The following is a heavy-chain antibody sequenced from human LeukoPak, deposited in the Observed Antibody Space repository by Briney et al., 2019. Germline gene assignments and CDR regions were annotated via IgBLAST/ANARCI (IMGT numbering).Heavy chain of an antibody. CDR2: IYYSGST. Sequence: PSETLSLTCTVSGGSISSYYWSWIRQPPGKGLEWIGYIYYSGSTNYNPSLKSRVTISVDTSKNQFSLKLSSVTAADTAVYYCAGAKSVVPFDIWGQGTMVTVSS. CDR3: AGAKSVVPFDI. D-gene: IGHD2-15*01. CDR1: GGSISSYY. V-gene: IGHV4-59*01. J-gene: IGHJ3*02.